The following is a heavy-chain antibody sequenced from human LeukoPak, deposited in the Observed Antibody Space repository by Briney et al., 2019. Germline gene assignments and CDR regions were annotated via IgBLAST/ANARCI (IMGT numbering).Heavy chain of an antibody. V-gene: IGHV3-23*01. J-gene: IGHJ4*02. D-gene: IGHD6-19*01. Sequence: GGSLSLSCAASGFTFRIYSMSWVRQAPGKGLEWVSTITGSGATTYFAESVKGLLTVSRDNSDHTVYMQMKSLRAEDNAVYYSAKDTPLFVCSSGWTVNCFDCRGRGSL. CDR3: AKDTPLFVCSSGWTVNCFDC. CDR2: ITGSGATT. CDR1: GFTFRIYS.